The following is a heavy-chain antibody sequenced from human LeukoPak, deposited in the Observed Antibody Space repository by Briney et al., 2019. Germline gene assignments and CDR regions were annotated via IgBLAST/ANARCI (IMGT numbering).Heavy chain of an antibody. J-gene: IGHJ4*02. CDR3: ARSASVGSSLDY. V-gene: IGHV5-10-1*01. CDR2: IDPSDSYT. D-gene: IGHD6-19*01. CDR1: GYSFTSYW. Sequence: GESLKISCKCSGYSFTSYWISWVRQMPGKGLEWMGRIDPSDSYTNYSPSFQGHVTISADKSISTAYLQWSSLKASDTAMYYCARSASVGSSLDYWGQGTLVTVSS.